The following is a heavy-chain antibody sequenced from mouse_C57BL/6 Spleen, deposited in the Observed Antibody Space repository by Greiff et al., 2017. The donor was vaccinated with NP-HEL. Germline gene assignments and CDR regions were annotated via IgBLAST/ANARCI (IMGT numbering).Heavy chain of an antibody. CDR3: AREGGYGSRGY. Sequence: QVQLQQPGAELVKPGASVKLSCKASGYTFTSYWMHWVKQRPGQGLEWIGMIHPNSGSTNYNEKFKSKATLTVDKSSSTAYMQLSSLTSEDSAVYYCAREGGYGSRGYWGQGTTLTVSS. CDR2: IHPNSGST. V-gene: IGHV1-64*01. CDR1: GYTFTSYW. J-gene: IGHJ2*01. D-gene: IGHD1-1*01.